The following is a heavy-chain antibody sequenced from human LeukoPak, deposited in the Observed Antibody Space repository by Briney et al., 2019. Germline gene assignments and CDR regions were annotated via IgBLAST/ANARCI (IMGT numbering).Heavy chain of an antibody. CDR1: GGSISSYY. Sequence: PSETLSLTCTVSGGSISSYYWSWIRQPPGKGLEWIGYICYSGSTNYNPSLKSRVTISVDTSKNQFSLKLSSVTAADTAVYYCARVDSGSYGNYFDYWGQGTLVTVSS. CDR3: ARVDSGSYGNYFDY. V-gene: IGHV4-59*01. D-gene: IGHD1-26*01. J-gene: IGHJ4*02. CDR2: ICYSGST.